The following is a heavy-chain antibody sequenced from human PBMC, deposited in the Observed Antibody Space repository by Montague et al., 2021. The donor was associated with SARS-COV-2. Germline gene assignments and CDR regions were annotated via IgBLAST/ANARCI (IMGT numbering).Heavy chain of an antibody. Sequence: SLRLSCAVSGFAFRTYGMHWARQAPGKGLEWVALVWTEGNQKWYAESVKGRFTISRDNSRNTLNLQMNSLRPDDTGVYYCARDGNNYGLDYWGQGTLVTVSS. CDR1: GFAFRTYG. D-gene: IGHD1/OR15-1a*01. V-gene: IGHV3-33*08. J-gene: IGHJ4*02. CDR3: ARDGNNYGLDY. CDR2: VWTEGNQK.